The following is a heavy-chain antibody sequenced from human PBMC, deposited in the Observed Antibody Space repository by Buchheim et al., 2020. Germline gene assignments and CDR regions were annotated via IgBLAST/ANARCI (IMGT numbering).Heavy chain of an antibody. CDR3: ASIPGYSTGWSYFDD. Sequence: QVQLVESGGGVVQPGRSLRLSCVASGFSLSSYGMHWVRQAPGKGLEWVAFIRSDGTDIYYADSVKGRFTISRDNSTNTLHLKMNSLRPEDTAVYYCASIPGYSTGWSYFDDWGQGTL. V-gene: IGHV3-30*02. CDR2: IRSDGTDI. J-gene: IGHJ4*02. CDR1: GFSLSSYG. D-gene: IGHD6-19*01.